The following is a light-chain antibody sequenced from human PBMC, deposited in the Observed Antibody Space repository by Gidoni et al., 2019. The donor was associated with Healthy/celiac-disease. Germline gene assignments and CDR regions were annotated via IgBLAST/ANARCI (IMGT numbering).Light chain of an antibody. CDR1: QSVLYNSNNKNY. V-gene: IGKV4-1*01. CDR3: QQYYSPSWT. J-gene: IGKJ1*01. Sequence: DIVLTQSPDSLAVSLGERATINCKSSQSVLYNSNNKNYLAWYQQKPGQSPKLLIYWASTRDSGVPDRFSGSGSGTDFTLTISSLQAEDVAVYYCQQYYSPSWTFGQGTRVEIK. CDR2: WAS.